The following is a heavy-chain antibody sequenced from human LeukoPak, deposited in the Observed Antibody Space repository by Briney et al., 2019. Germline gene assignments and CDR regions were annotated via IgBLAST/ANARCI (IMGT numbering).Heavy chain of an antibody. J-gene: IGHJ4*02. D-gene: IGHD3-22*01. Sequence: ESLKLSCKSSGYSFINYWIGWVRQMPGKGLEYMGIIHPGNGNSRYSPSFQGQVTISVDKSISTAYLQWSTLKASDTAMYYCARSPSYHDNSGYYYFDHWGQGTLVNVSS. CDR2: IHPGNGNS. CDR3: ARSPSYHDNSGYYYFDH. V-gene: IGHV5-51*06. CDR1: GYSFINYW.